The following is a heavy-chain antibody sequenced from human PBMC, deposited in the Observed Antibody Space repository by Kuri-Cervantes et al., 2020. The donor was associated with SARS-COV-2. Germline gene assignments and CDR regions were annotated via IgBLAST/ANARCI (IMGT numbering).Heavy chain of an antibody. V-gene: IGHV3-74*01. CDR2: FISDGTSP. CDR1: GFTFGNYW. CDR3: AKSDWFDP. J-gene: IGHJ5*02. Sequence: GGSLRLSCSASGFTFGNYWMHWVRQAPGKGLVWVSRFISDGTSPSYVASVRGRFTISRDNSTNTLYLQMNSLRADDTAVYYCAKSDWFDPWGQGTLVTVSS.